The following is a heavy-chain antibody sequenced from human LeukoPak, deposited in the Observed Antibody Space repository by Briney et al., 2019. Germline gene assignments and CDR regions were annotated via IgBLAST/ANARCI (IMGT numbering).Heavy chain of an antibody. J-gene: IGHJ4*02. CDR1: GGPISSSNYY. D-gene: IGHD3-16*02. CDR2: IYYIGNT. V-gene: IGHV4-39*07. Sequence: SETLSLTCTVSGGPISSSNYYWGWIRQPPGKGLEWIGSIYYIGNTYYNPSLKSRVTISLDTSKNQFSLKLSSVTAADTAVYYCALSRTLREGSFDNWGQGTLVTVSS. CDR3: ALSRTLREGSFDN.